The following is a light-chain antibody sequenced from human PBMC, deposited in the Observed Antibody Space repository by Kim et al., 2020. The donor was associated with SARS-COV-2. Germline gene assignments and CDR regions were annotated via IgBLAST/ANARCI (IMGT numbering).Light chain of an antibody. Sequence: YAGDRATLACRASQRVSRHLTWYQQRPGQAPRLLIYGASSMTIGVPARFSGSGSGTEFTLTISSLQSEDFAVYYCQQYNSGPPLTFGGGTKVDIK. V-gene: IGKV3D-15*02. CDR3: QQYNSGPPLT. CDR2: GAS. CDR1: QRVSRH. J-gene: IGKJ4*01.